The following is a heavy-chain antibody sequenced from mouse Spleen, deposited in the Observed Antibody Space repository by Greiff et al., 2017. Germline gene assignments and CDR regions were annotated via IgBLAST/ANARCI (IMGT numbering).Heavy chain of an antibody. D-gene: IGHD1-1*01. V-gene: IGHV5-6-5*01. CDR2: ISSGGST. J-gene: IGHJ2*01. CDR3: ARGRFTTVYFDY. Sequence: EVQGVESGGGLVKPGGSLKLSCAASGFTFSSYAMSWVRQTPEKRLEWVASISSGGSTYYPDSVKGRFTISRDNARNILYLQMSSLRSEDTAMYYCARGRFTTVYFDYWGQGTTLTVSS. CDR1: GFTFSSYA.